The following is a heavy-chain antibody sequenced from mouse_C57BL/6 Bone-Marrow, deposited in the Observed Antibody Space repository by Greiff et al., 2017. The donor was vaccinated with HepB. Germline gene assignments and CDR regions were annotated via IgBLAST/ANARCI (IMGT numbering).Heavy chain of an antibody. Sequence: VQLVESGGGLVKPGGSLKLSCAASGFTFSSYAMSWVRQTPEKRLEWVATISDGGSYTYYPDNVKGRFTISRDNAKNNLYLKMSQLKSEDTAMYYCARERNYYGSRGFAYWGQGTLVTVSA. V-gene: IGHV5-4*01. J-gene: IGHJ3*01. D-gene: IGHD1-1*01. CDR1: GFTFSSYA. CDR2: ISDGGSYT. CDR3: ARERNYYGSRGFAY.